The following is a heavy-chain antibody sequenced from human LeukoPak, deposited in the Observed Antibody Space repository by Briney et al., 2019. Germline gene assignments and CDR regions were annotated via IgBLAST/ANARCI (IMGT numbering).Heavy chain of an antibody. D-gene: IGHD5-18*01. CDR2: ISSAGSYI. J-gene: IGHJ3*02. Sequence: GGSLRLSCAASGFTFSTYDMNWVRQAPGKGLEWVSSISSAGSYIYSADPVKGRFTISRDNARNSLYLQMSRLRAEDTAVYYCARAQGYSNAFDIWGQGTMVTVSS. CDR3: ARAQGYSNAFDI. CDR1: GFTFSTYD. V-gene: IGHV3-21*01.